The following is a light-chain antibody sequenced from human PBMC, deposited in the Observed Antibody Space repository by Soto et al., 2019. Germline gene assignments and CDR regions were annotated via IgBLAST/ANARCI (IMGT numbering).Light chain of an antibody. CDR3: TSYTISNTVI. V-gene: IGLV2-18*02. CDR2: EVK. CDR1: SSDIGAYNR. Sequence: QSALTQPPSVSGSPGQSVTISCAGTSSDIGAYNRVSWYHQPPGTVPKLMIYEVKTRPSGVPDRFSGSKSDNMASLTISGLQAEDEGDYYCTSYTISNTVIFGGGTKLTVL. J-gene: IGLJ2*01.